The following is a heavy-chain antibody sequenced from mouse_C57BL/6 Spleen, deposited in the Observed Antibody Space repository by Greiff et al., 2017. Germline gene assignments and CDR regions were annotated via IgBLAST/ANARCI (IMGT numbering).Heavy chain of an antibody. CDR1: GFTFSSYA. CDR2: ISDGGSYT. CDR3: ARGGFPFDY. J-gene: IGHJ2*01. V-gene: IGHV5-4*03. Sequence: EVKLMESGGGLVKPGGSLKLSCAASGFTFSSYAMSWVRQTPEKRLEWVATISDGGSYTYYPDNVKGRFTISRDNAKNNLYLQMSHLKSEDTAMYYCARGGFPFDYWGQGTTLTVSS.